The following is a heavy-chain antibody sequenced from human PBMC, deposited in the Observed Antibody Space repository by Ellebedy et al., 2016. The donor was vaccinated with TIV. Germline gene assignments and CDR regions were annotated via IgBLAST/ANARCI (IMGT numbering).Heavy chain of an antibody. D-gene: IGHD4-11*01. CDR1: GFIFSNYY. Sequence: GGSLRLXXAASGFIFSNYYMSWIRQAPGKGLEWLSYISSSGSAKYYGGSVEGRFTISRDNAKNSLYLHMNSLRADDTAVYYCARPDYRYDSWGQGTQVTVSS. J-gene: IGHJ4*02. CDR3: ARPDYRYDS. CDR2: ISSSGSAK. V-gene: IGHV3-11*01.